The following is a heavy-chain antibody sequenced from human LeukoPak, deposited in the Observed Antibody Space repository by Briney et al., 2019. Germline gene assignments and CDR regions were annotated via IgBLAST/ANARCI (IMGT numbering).Heavy chain of an antibody. CDR3: ARLLFDYGGSSAFDY. CDR2: IWYDGSNK. Sequence: GKSLRLSCAASGFTFSTYGMHWVRQAPGKGLEWVAVIWYDGSNKYYADSVKGRFTISRDNSKNTLYLQMNSLRAEDTAVYYCARLLFDYGGSSAFDYWGQGTLVTVSS. CDR1: GFTFSTYG. V-gene: IGHV3-33*01. D-gene: IGHD4-23*01. J-gene: IGHJ4*02.